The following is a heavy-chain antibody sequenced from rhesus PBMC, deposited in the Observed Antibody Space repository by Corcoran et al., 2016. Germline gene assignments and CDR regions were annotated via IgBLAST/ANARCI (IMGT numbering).Heavy chain of an antibody. CDR3: AREGGYSDY. D-gene: IGHD5-24*01. CDR1: GYSISSNY. Sequence: QVQLQESGPGLVKPSETLSLTCAVSGYSISSNYWSWIRQPPGKGLEWIGYIDCSSGSTYYNPSLKSRVTISTDTSKNQFSLKLSSVTAADTAVYYCAREGGYSDYWGQGVLVTVSS. CDR2: IDCSSGST. J-gene: IGHJ4*01. V-gene: IGHV4-165*01.